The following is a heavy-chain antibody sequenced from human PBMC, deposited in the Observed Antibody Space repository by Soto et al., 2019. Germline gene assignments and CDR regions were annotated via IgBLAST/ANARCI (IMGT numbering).Heavy chain of an antibody. CDR2: IIPIFGTA. V-gene: IGHV1-69*06. D-gene: IGHD2-2*02. J-gene: IGHJ6*02. CDR1: GGTFSSYA. CDR3: AREYCSSTSCYKYYYGMDV. Sequence: ASVKVSCKASGGTFSSYAISWVRQAPGQGLEWMGGIIPIFGTANYAQKFQGRVTITADKSTSTAYMELSSLRSEDTAVYFCAREYCSSTSCYKYYYGMDVWGQGTTVTVSS.